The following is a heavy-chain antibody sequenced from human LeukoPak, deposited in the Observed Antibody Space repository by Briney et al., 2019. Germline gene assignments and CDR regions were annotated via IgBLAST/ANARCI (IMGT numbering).Heavy chain of an antibody. CDR3: ARRPTGSNSGWYYFDY. Sequence: GGSLRLSCAASGFTFSSYAMSWVRQAPGKGLEWVSAISGSGGSTYYADSVKGRFTISRDNSKNTLYLQMNSLRAEDTAVYYCARRPTGSNSGWYYFDYWGQGTLVTVSS. CDR2: ISGSGGST. D-gene: IGHD6-19*01. V-gene: IGHV3-23*01. J-gene: IGHJ4*02. CDR1: GFTFSSYA.